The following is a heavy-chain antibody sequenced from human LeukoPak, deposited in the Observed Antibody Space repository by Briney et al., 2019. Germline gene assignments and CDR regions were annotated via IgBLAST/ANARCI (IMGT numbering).Heavy chain of an antibody. V-gene: IGHV1-69*01. J-gene: IGHJ4*02. CDR2: IIPIFGTA. Sequence: SSVKVSCKASGGTFSSYAISWVRQAPGQGLEWMGGIIPIFGTANSAQKFQGRVTITADESTSTAYMELSSLRSEDTAVYYCARIGYGGYVLYFDYWGQGTLVTASS. D-gene: IGHD5-12*01. CDR3: ARIGYGGYVLYFDY. CDR1: GGTFSSYA.